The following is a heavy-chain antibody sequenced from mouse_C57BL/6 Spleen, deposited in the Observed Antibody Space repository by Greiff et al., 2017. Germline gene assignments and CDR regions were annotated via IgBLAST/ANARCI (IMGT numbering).Heavy chain of an antibody. CDR3: AREYSNFYVDY. CDR2: ISSGGSYT. Sequence: EVHLVESGGDLVKPGGSLKLSCAASGFTFSSYGMSWVRQTPDKRLEWVATISSGGSYTYYPDSVKGRFTISRDNAKNTLYLQMSSLKSEDTAMYYCAREYSNFYVDYWGQGTTLTVSS. J-gene: IGHJ2*01. D-gene: IGHD2-5*01. V-gene: IGHV5-6*01. CDR1: GFTFSSYG.